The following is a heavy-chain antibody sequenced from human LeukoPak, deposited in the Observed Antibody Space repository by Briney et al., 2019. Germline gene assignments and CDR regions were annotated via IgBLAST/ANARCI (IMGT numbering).Heavy chain of an antibody. D-gene: IGHD2-21*01. V-gene: IGHV3-7*01. J-gene: IGHJ4*02. CDR3: ASRVVSAEPPPADY. CDR1: GFSFSRYW. CDR2: INEDGSEK. Sequence: GGSLRLSCAASGFSFSRYWMSWVRQAPGKGLEWVANINEDGSEKYYVDSVKGRFTISRDNAQNSLYLQMNSLRAEDTAVYYCASRVVSAEPPPADYWGQGTLVTVSS.